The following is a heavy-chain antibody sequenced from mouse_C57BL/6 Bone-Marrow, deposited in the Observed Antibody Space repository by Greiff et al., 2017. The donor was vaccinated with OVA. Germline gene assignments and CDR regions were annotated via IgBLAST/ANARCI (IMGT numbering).Heavy chain of an antibody. V-gene: IGHV5-9*01. CDR1: GFTFSSYT. CDR3: ARPYGNYFDY. Sequence: EVHLVESGGGLVKPGGSLKLSCAASGFTFSSYTMSWVRQTPEKRLEWVATISGGGGNTYYPDSVKGRFTISRDNAKNTLYLQMSSLRSEDTALYYCARPYGNYFDYWGQGTTLTVSS. J-gene: IGHJ2*01. CDR2: ISGGGGNT. D-gene: IGHD2-1*01.